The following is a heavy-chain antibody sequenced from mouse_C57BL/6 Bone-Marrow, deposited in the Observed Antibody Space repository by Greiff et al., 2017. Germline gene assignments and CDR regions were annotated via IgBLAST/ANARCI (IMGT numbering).Heavy chain of an antibody. CDR1: GFTFTDYY. V-gene: IGHV7-3*01. Sequence: EVMLVESGGGLVQPGGSLSLSCAASGFTFTDYYMSWVRQPPGKALEWLGFIRNKANGYTTEYSASVKGRFTISRDNSQSILYLQMNALRAEDSATYYCARSLTTVGATYAMDYWGQGTSVTVSS. CDR2: IRNKANGYTT. D-gene: IGHD1-1*01. CDR3: ARSLTTVGATYAMDY. J-gene: IGHJ4*01.